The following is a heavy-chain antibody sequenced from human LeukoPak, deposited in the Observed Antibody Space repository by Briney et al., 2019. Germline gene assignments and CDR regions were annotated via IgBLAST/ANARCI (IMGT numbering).Heavy chain of an antibody. CDR1: GFTFSSYS. V-gene: IGHV3-21*01. CDR3: ARFRITMVRGVKDV. J-gene: IGHJ6*04. Sequence: PGGSLRLSCAASGFTFSSYSMNWVRQAPGKGLEWVSSISSSSSYIYYADSVKGRFTISRDNAKNSLYLQMNSLRAEDTALYYCARFRITMVRGVKDVWGKGTTVTVSS. D-gene: IGHD3-10*01. CDR2: ISSSSSYI.